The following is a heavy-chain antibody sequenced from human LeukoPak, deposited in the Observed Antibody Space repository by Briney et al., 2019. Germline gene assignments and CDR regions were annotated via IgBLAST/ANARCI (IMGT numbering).Heavy chain of an antibody. CDR3: AREDGGYSYGSYYYYCMDV. CDR2: IIPILGIA. CDR1: GGTFSSYA. J-gene: IGHJ6*02. V-gene: IGHV1-69*04. D-gene: IGHD5-18*01. Sequence: ASVKVSCKASGGTFSSYAISWVRQAPGQGLEWMGRIIPILGIANYAQKFQGRVTITADKFTSTAYMELSSLRSEDTAVYYCAREDGGYSYGSYYYYCMDVWGQGTTVTVSS.